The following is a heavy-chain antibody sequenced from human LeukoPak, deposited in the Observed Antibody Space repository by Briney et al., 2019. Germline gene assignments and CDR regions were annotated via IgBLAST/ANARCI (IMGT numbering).Heavy chain of an antibody. CDR3: ARDAMITFGGVIVYYYYYGMDV. D-gene: IGHD3-16*02. CDR1: GFTFSSSA. V-gene: IGHV3-23*01. J-gene: IGHJ6*02. Sequence: PGGSLRLSCAASGFTFSSSAMSWVRQVPGKGLEWVSGISASGGSTSYADSVKGRFTISRDNSKNTLYLQMNSLRAEDTAVYYCARDAMITFGGVIVYYYYYGMDVWGQGTTVTVSS. CDR2: ISASGGST.